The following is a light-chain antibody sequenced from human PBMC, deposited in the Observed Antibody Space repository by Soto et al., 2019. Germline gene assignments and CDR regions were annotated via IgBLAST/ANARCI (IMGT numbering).Light chain of an antibody. CDR3: SSYTGSSTYVV. CDR2: DVS. Sequence: QSVLTQHASVSGSPGQSITISCTGTSSDVGGYNYVSWYQQHPGKAPKLMIYDVSNRPSGVSNRFSGSKSANTASLTISGLQAEDEADYYCSSYTGSSTYVVFGGGTKLTVL. CDR1: SSDVGGYNY. J-gene: IGLJ2*01. V-gene: IGLV2-14*01.